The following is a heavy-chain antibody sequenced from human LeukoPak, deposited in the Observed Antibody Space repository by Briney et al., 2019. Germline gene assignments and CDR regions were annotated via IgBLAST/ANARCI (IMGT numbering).Heavy chain of an antibody. Sequence: PGGSLRLSCAASGFTFSSYWMSWVRQAPGKGLVWVSRINSDGSSTSYADSVKGRFTISRDNAKNTLYLQMNSLRAEDTAVYYCARDAGYDWFDPWGQGTLVTVSS. J-gene: IGHJ5*02. D-gene: IGHD5-18*01. CDR2: INSDGSST. CDR3: ARDAGYDWFDP. CDR1: GFTFSSYW. V-gene: IGHV3-74*01.